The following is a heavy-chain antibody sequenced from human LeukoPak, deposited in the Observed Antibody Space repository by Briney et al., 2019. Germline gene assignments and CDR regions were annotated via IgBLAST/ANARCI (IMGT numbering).Heavy chain of an antibody. CDR2: ISRSDGTT. CDR1: GFSFSDYY. CDR3: AKANQGQQLAAPYFDY. D-gene: IGHD6-13*01. Sequence: PGGSLRLSCGASGFSFSDYYMSWIRQAPGKGLEWVSYISRSDGTTSYADSVKGRFTISRDNAKNSLFLQMNSLRAEDTAVYYCAKANQGQQLAAPYFDYWGQGTLVTVSS. V-gene: IGHV3-11*01. J-gene: IGHJ4*02.